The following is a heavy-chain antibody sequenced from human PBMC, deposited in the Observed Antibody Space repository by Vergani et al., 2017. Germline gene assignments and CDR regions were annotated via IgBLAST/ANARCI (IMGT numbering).Heavy chain of an antibody. CDR3: ASRYCPSSSCHFFFKNNYCYFDY. D-gene: IGHD2-2*01. Sequence: QVHLEQSGAEVRKPGSSVKVSCKASGGPLSRFAIGWVRQAPGQGLEWMGEIIPILGTTNYAQRSRDKFSIPADESTGTAYMELTSLTSEDTAVYFCASRYCPSSSCHFFFKNNYCYFDYWGQGTVVSVSS. CDR1: GGPLSRFA. CDR2: IIPILGTT. V-gene: IGHV1-69*01. J-gene: IGHJ4*02.